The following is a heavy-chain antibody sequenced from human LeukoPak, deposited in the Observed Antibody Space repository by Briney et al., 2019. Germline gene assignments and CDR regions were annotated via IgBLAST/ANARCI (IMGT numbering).Heavy chain of an antibody. Sequence: PGGSLRLSCAASGFTFSSYAMSWVRQAPGKGLEWVSAVSGSDSTYYADSVKGRFTISRDNSRNTLYLQMNSLRAEDTALYYCVKEQCSGYYRTADYWGQGTLVTVSS. D-gene: IGHD3-10*02. J-gene: IGHJ4*02. V-gene: IGHV3-23*01. CDR2: VSGSDST. CDR1: GFTFSSYA. CDR3: VKEQCSGYYRTADY.